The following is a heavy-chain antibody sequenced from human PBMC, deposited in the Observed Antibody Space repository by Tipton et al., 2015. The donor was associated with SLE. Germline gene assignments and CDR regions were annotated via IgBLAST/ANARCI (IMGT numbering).Heavy chain of an antibody. CDR3: AKDRCTIGTTGALLDD. Sequence: SLRLSCAASGFTFSSYGMHWVRQAPGKGLAGVSFIRHEGSYEYYAHSVTGRFTISRGNTKNTLYLHMSSLRTEDTAVYYCAKDRCTIGTTGALLDDWGQGTLVTVSS. J-gene: IGHJ4*02. CDR1: GFTFSSYG. V-gene: IGHV3-30*02. D-gene: IGHD1-1*01. CDR2: IRHEGSYE.